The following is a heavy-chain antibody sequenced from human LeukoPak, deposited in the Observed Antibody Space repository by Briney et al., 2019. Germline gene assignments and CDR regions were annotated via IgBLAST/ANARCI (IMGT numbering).Heavy chain of an antibody. CDR3: ARAGVAAAGTLDY. D-gene: IGHD6-13*01. Sequence: SVTVSCKASGGTFSSYAISWVRQAPGQGLEWMGGIIPIFGTANYAQKFQGRVTITADESTSTAYMELSSLRSEDTAVYYCARAGVAAAGTLDYWGQGTLVTVSS. V-gene: IGHV1-69*13. CDR2: IIPIFGTA. CDR1: GGTFSSYA. J-gene: IGHJ4*02.